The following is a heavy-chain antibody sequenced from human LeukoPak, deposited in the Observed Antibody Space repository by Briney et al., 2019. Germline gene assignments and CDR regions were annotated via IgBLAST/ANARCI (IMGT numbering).Heavy chain of an antibody. D-gene: IGHD6-19*01. CDR2: ISGSGGST. J-gene: IGHJ4*02. V-gene: IGHV3-23*01. CDR3: AAGYTTGWYVRYFDY. CDR1: GFTFSSYE. Sequence: GGSLRLSCAASGFTFSSYEMNWVRQAPGKGLEWVSSISGSGGSTYQAENVKGRFTISRDNSKNTLYLQMNSLRDEDTAIYYCAAGYTTGWYVRYFDYWGQGTLVTVSS.